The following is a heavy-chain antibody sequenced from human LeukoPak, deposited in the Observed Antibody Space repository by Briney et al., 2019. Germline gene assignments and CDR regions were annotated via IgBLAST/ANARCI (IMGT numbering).Heavy chain of an antibody. D-gene: IGHD3-16*01. J-gene: IGHJ4*02. CDR2: IYYTGST. CDR1: GGSISSSGYY. CDR3: ARGDDYVWGSQPFDY. Sequence: SETLSLTCTVSGGSISSSGYYWGWIRQPPGRGLEWIGNIYYTGSTYSNPSLKSRVTISVDTSKNQFSLKLSSVTAADTAVYYCARGDDYVWGSQPFDYWGQGTLVTVSS. V-gene: IGHV4-39*07.